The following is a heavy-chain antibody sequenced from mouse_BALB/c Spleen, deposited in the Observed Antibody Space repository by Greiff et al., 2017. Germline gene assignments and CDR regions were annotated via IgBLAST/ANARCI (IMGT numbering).Heavy chain of an antibody. Sequence: EVQLVESGGGLVQPGGSLKLSCAASGFTFSSYGMSWVRQTPDKRLELVATINSNGGSTYYPDSVKGRFTISRDNAKNTLYLQMSSLKSEDTAMYYCARDKYGNYEVAYWGQGTLVTVSA. CDR2: INSNGGST. J-gene: IGHJ3*01. D-gene: IGHD2-10*02. CDR1: GFTFSSYG. CDR3: ARDKYGNYEVAY. V-gene: IGHV5-6-3*01.